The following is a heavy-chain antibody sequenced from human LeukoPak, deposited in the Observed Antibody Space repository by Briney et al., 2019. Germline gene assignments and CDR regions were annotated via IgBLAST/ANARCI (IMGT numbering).Heavy chain of an antibody. CDR3: ARYYDSSGYWSTPHFDY. D-gene: IGHD3-22*01. CDR1: GDSVSGISFY. V-gene: IGHV4-61*01. J-gene: IGHJ4*02. Sequence: SETLSLTCTVSGDSVSGISFYWSWIRQPPGKGLQYIGYIQYSGSTNYNPSLKSRVTISVDTSKNQFSLKLSSVTAADTAVYYCARYYDSSGYWSTPHFDYWGQGTLVTVSS. CDR2: IQYSGST.